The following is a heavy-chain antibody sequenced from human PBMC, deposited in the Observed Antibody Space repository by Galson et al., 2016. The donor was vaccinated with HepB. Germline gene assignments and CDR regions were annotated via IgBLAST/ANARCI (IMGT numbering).Heavy chain of an antibody. D-gene: IGHD4-23*01. J-gene: IGHJ6*02. V-gene: IGHV3-23*01. CDR2: ISGSGGST. Sequence: LRLSCAASGFTFSSYWMHWVRQAPGKGLVWVSGISGSGGSTYYADSVKGRFTISRDNSKNTLYLQINSLRAEDTAVYYCAKDRNTVVTYGMDVWGQGTTVTVSS. CDR1: GFTFSSYW. CDR3: AKDRNTVVTYGMDV.